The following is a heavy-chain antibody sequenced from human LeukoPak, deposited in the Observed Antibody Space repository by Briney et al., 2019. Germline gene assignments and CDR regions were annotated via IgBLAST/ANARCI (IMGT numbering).Heavy chain of an antibody. D-gene: IGHD5-18*01. J-gene: IGHJ4*02. V-gene: IGHV3-9*01. Sequence: PGGSLRLSCAASGFTFNDYAMQWVRQPPGKGLEWVSGISWNSGSIGYADSVKGRFTISRDNAKNSLYLQMNSLRAEDTAVYYCARALMGKYSYGDTDDYWGQGTLVTVSS. CDR3: ARALMGKYSYGDTDDY. CDR1: GFTFNDYA. CDR2: ISWNSGSI.